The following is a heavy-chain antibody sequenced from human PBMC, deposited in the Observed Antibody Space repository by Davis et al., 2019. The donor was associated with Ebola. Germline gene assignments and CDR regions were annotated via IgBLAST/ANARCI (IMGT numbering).Heavy chain of an antibody. V-gene: IGHV3-21*01. CDR1: GFTFSSYS. CDR2: ISSSSSYI. J-gene: IGHJ6*02. Sequence: PGGSLRLSCAASGFTFSSYSMNWVRQAPGKGLEWVSSISSSSSYIYYADSVKGRFTISRDNAKNSLYLQMNSLRAEDTAVYYCARDFWYCSSTSCQLYYYYYGMDVWGQGTTVTVSS. D-gene: IGHD2-2*01. CDR3: ARDFWYCSSTSCQLYYYYYGMDV.